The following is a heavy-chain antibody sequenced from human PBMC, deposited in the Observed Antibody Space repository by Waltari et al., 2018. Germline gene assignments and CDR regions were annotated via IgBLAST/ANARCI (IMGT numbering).Heavy chain of an antibody. Sequence: QVQLVQSGAEVKKPGASVKVPCMASGYTFTDNYMQWVRQAPGQGLEWMGWINPNNGGTNYAQKFQGRVTMTRDTSISTAFMDLSRLKSDDTAVYFCARGDPSVYYTSHMDVWGKGTTVTVSS. CDR3: ARGDPSVYYTSHMDV. D-gene: IGHD3-3*01. CDR2: INPNNGGT. J-gene: IGHJ6*03. CDR1: GYTFTDNY. V-gene: IGHV1-2*02.